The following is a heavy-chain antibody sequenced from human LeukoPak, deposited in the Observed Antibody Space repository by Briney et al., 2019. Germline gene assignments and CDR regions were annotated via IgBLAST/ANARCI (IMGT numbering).Heavy chain of an antibody. J-gene: IGHJ4*02. CDR1: GFTFSSYG. V-gene: IGHV3-30*02. Sequence: PGGSLRLSCAASGFTFSSYGMHWVRQAPGKGLEWVAVIRNDGRNKYYTDSVKGRFTISRDNSKNTLYLQMNSLRAEDTAVYYCAKDLNYGDLLDYWGQGTLVTVSS. CDR2: IRNDGRNK. CDR3: AKDLNYGDLLDY. D-gene: IGHD4-17*01.